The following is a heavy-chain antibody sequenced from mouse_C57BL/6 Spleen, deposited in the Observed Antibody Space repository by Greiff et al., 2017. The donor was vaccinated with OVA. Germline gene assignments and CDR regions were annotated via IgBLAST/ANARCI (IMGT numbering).Heavy chain of an antibody. CDR1: GFTFSDYG. J-gene: IGHJ1*03. Sequence: EVMLVESGGGLVKPGGSLKLSCAASGFTFSDYGMHWVRQAPEKGLEWVAYISSGSSTIYYADTVKGRFTISRDNAKNTLFLQMTSLRSEDTAMYYCARPLYYYGSSYVWYFDVWGTGTTVTVSS. CDR2: ISSGSSTI. CDR3: ARPLYYYGSSYVWYFDV. V-gene: IGHV5-17*01. D-gene: IGHD1-1*01.